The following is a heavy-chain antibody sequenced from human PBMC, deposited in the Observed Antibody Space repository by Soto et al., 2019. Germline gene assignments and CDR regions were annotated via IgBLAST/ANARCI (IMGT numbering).Heavy chain of an antibody. J-gene: IGHJ4*02. CDR1: GFTFSSYW. CDR3: TDIAWSGCHTGTDY. CDR2: ISGSGLTI. D-gene: IGHD3-3*01. V-gene: IGHV3-48*04. Sequence: VGSLRLSCAASGFTFSSYWMHWVRQAPGKGLEWVSYISGSGLTIYYADSVKGRFTISRDNAKNSLYLQMNGLRADDTAVYYCTDIAWSGCHTGTDYWGPGNLVTVYS.